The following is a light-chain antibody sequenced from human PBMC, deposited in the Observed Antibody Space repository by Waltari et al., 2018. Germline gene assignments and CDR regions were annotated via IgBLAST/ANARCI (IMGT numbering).Light chain of an antibody. V-gene: IGKV1-39*01. CDR3: QQSYSTPPT. J-gene: IGKJ5*01. CDR1: QSISSY. Sequence: DIQMTQSPSSLSASVGDRVPITCRASQSISSYLNWYQQKPGKAPKFLISAASSLQSGVPSRFSGSGSGTDFTLTISSLQPEDFATYYCQQSYSTPPTFGQGTRLETK. CDR2: AAS.